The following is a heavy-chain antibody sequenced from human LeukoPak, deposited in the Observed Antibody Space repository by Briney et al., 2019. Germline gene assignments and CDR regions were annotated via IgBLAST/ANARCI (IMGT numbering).Heavy chain of an antibody. J-gene: IGHJ5*02. D-gene: IGHD1-1*01. CDR1: GYTFTSYY. Sequence: ASVKVSCXASGYTFTSYYMHWVRQARGQGLEWMAIINPSGGSTSYAQKFQGRVTMTRDTSTSTVYMELSSLRSEETAVYYCARDRWDWNDSVNWFDPWGQGTLVTVSS. CDR2: INPSGGST. V-gene: IGHV1-46*01. CDR3: ARDRWDWNDSVNWFDP.